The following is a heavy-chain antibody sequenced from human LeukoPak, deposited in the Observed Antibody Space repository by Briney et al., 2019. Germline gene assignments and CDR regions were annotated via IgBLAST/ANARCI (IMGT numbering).Heavy chain of an antibody. CDR3: ARDRGSDGSDQLDP. D-gene: IGHD3-10*01. V-gene: IGHV4-4*07. CDR2: ICSSGST. CDR1: AGSISSYC. Sequence: PSETLSLTCTVSAGSISSYCWIWIRQPAGKGLEWIGRICSSGSTIYNPSLKSRVTMSLDMSNNQFSLKLSSVTAADTAVYYCARDRGSDGSDQLDPCGQGTLVTVSS. J-gene: IGHJ5*02.